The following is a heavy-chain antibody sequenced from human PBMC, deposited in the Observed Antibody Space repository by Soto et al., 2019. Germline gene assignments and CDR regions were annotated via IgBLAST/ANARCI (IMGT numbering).Heavy chain of an antibody. CDR3: EKDLFRGDGYVDLEY. J-gene: IGHJ4*02. D-gene: IGHD3-10*01. V-gene: IGHV3-23*03. CDR2: IYAGGSTT. Sequence: PGLSMRLSCAAVGFIFRNYAMFWVRQAPGKGLDWVSTIYAGGSTTHYAESVKGRFTMSRDNSNNRLYLQPNNLRAEDTAVYFCEKDLFRGDGYVDLEYWGQGTLVTVSS. CDR1: GFIFRNYA.